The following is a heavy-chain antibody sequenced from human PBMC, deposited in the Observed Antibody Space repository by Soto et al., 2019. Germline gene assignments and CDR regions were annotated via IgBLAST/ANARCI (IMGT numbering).Heavy chain of an antibody. CDR2: INPNSGGT. CDR3: ARDAYSSPQWLEPAVAFDI. CDR1: GYTFTGYY. V-gene: IGHV1-2*04. J-gene: IGHJ3*02. D-gene: IGHD6-19*01. Sequence: RASVKVSCKASGYTFTGYYMHWVRQAPGQGLEWMGWINPNSGGTNYAQKFQGWVTMTRDTSISTAYMELSRLRSDDTAVYYCARDAYSSPQWLEPAVAFDIWGQGTMVTVSS.